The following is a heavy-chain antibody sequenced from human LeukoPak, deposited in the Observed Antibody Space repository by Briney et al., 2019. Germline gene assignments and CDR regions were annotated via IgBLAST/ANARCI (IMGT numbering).Heavy chain of an antibody. Sequence: GGSLRLSCAVSGFTLRASWMTWGRPAPGRGVERVAIINPDGSEKYYLESLKGRITISRDNAENSVHLQMNSLKAEDTAIYYCARDRAYSAFDYWGQGTLVTVSS. D-gene: IGHD1-26*01. J-gene: IGHJ4*02. CDR1: GFTLRASW. V-gene: IGHV3-7*03. CDR2: INPDGSEK. CDR3: ARDRAYSAFDY.